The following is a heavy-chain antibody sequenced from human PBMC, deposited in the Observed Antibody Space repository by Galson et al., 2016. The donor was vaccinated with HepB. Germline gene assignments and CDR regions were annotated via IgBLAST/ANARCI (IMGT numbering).Heavy chain of an antibody. D-gene: IGHD3-16*02. CDR3: ARGNYVWGNYRYTLDY. CDR1: GFTFDDYG. J-gene: IGHJ4*02. Sequence: SLRLSCAASGFTFDDYGMNWVRQAPGKGLEWVSGLNWNGGSTAYADSVKGRFTISRDNAKNSLYLQMNSLGAEDTALYSCARGNYVWGNYRYTLDYWGQGTLVTVSS. CDR2: LNWNGGST. V-gene: IGHV3-20*04.